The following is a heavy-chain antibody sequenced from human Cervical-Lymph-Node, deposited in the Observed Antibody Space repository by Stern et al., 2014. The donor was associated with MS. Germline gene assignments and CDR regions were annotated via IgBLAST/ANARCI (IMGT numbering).Heavy chain of an antibody. CDR3: AKDRGSGWSLDY. CDR1: GFTFSTYG. J-gene: IGHJ4*02. Sequence: MQLVESGGGVVQPGRSLRLSCAGSGFTFSTYGIHWVRQAPGQGLEWVALISHGGSKKSYVDSVKGRFTISRDNSKNTVYVNMNSLRDEDTAVYYCAKDRGSGWSLDYWGQGTLVIVSS. CDR2: ISHGGSKK. D-gene: IGHD6-19*01. V-gene: IGHV3-30*18.